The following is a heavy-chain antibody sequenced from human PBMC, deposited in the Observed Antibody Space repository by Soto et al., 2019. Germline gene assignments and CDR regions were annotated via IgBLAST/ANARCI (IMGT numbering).Heavy chain of an antibody. J-gene: IGHJ4*02. D-gene: IGHD3-22*01. CDR1: GGTVSSYA. CDR2: IIPIFGTA. Sequence: SVKVSCKGSGGTVSSYAISWVRQAPGQGLEGMGGIIPIFGTANYAQKFQGRVTITADKSTSTAYMELSSLRSEDTAVYYCARSTHYYDSSGWGQGTLVTVSS. CDR3: ARSTHYYDSSG. V-gene: IGHV1-69*06.